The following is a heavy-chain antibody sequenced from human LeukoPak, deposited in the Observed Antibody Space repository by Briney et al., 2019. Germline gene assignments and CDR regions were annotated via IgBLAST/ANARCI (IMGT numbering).Heavy chain of an antibody. V-gene: IGHV4-31*03. D-gene: IGHD2-15*01. CDR3: ARDRPRPTKTYCSGGSCYSNYYYGMDV. CDR1: GGSISSGGYY. J-gene: IGHJ6*02. CDR2: IYYSGST. Sequence: SETLSLTCTVSGGSISSGGYYWSRIRQHPGKGLEWIGYIYYSGSTYYNLSLKSRVTISVDTSKNQFSLKLSSVTAADTAVYYCARDRPRPTKTYCSGGSCYSNYYYGMDVWGQGTTVTVSS.